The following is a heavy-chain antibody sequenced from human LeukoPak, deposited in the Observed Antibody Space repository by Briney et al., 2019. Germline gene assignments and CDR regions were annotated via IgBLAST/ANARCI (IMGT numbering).Heavy chain of an antibody. V-gene: IGHV1-3*01. CDR3: ASTGYSSSWGRYYFDY. Sequence: ASEKVSCKASGYTFTSYAMHWVRQAPGQRLEWMGWINAGNGNTKYSQKFQGRVTITRDTSASTAYMELSSPRSEDTAVYYCASTGYSSSWGRYYFDYWGQGTLVTVSS. J-gene: IGHJ4*02. CDR1: GYTFTSYA. D-gene: IGHD6-13*01. CDR2: INAGNGNT.